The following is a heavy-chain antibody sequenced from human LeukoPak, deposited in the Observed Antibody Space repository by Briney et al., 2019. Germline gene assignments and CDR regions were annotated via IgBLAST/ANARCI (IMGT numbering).Heavy chain of an antibody. CDR3: ARLREIPVFGVVTKSTSYFDY. J-gene: IGHJ4*02. Sequence: GGTLRLSCAASGFTFNRYGMNWVRQAPGKGLEWVSGISPGGDIKYYADSVKGRFVISRDNSKNTVYLQMNSLRAEDTAVYYCARLREIPVFGVVTKSTSYFDYWGQGTLVTVSS. CDR2: ISPGGDIK. V-gene: IGHV3-23*01. CDR1: GFTFNRYG. D-gene: IGHD3-3*01.